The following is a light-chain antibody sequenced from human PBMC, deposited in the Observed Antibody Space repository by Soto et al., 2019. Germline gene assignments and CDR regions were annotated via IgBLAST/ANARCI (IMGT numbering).Light chain of an antibody. CDR2: GAS. Sequence: ELVLTHSPGTLSLSPWERATLSSSASQSVSSSYLAWYQQKPGQASRLLIYGASSRATGIPDRFSGSGSGTDFTLTISRLEPEDFAVYYCQQYGSSTGTFGQGTKVDNK. CDR1: QSVSSSY. J-gene: IGKJ1*01. V-gene: IGKV3-20*01. CDR3: QQYGSSTGT.